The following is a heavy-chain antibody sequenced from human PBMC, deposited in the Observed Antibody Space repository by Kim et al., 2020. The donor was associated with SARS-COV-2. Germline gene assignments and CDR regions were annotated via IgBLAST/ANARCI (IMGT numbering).Heavy chain of an antibody. CDR1: GGSIDRTSYF. CDR2: VYYTGFT. V-gene: IGHV4-39*02. Sequence: SETLSLTCTVSGGSIDRTSYFWAWIRQPPGKGLEWIGSVYYTGFTYYTSSLKSRVSMSVDTSKNHFSLTLSSVTAADTAVYYCARRAGGDPQDCFDCWGQGALVTVSS. D-gene: IGHD3-16*01. CDR3: ARRAGGDPQDCFDC. J-gene: IGHJ4*02.